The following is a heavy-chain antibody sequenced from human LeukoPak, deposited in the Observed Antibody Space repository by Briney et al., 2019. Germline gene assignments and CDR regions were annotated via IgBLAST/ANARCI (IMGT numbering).Heavy chain of an antibody. CDR2: INYSGST. D-gene: IGHD3-22*01. CDR1: GGSISSYY. V-gene: IGHV4-59*01. Sequence: SETLSLTCTVSGGSISSYYWSWIRQPPGKGLEWIGYINYSGSTNYNPSLKSRVTISVDTSKNQFSLKLSSVTAADTAVYYCARYNCDSRSCVAFDIWGQGTKVTVSS. J-gene: IGHJ3*02. CDR3: ARYNCDSRSCVAFDI.